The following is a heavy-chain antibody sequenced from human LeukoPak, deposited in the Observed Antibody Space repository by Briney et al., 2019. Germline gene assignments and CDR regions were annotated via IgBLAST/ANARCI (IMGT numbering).Heavy chain of an antibody. V-gene: IGHV3-66*02. J-gene: IGHJ5*02. D-gene: IGHD3-22*01. CDR2: IYSGGST. CDR1: GFTVSSNY. CDR3: ARFITMMSIGNWFDP. Sequence: GGSLRLSCAASGFTVSSNYMSWVRQAPGKGLEWVSVIYSGGSTYYADSVKGRFTISRDNSKNTLHLQMNSLRAEDTAVYYCARFITMMSIGNWFDPWGQGTLVTVSS.